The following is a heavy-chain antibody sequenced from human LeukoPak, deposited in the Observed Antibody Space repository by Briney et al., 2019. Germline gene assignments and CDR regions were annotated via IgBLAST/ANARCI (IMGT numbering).Heavy chain of an antibody. J-gene: IGHJ5*02. CDR1: GGTFSSYA. D-gene: IGHD3-10*01. Sequence: ASVKVSCKASGGTFSSYAISWVRQAPGQGLEWMGRIIPILGIANYAQKFQGRVTITADKSTSTAYMELSSLRSEDTAVYYCAGADTMVRGVITSNNWFDPWGQGTLVTVSS. CDR2: IIPILGIA. CDR3: AGADTMVRGVITSNNWFDP. V-gene: IGHV1-69*04.